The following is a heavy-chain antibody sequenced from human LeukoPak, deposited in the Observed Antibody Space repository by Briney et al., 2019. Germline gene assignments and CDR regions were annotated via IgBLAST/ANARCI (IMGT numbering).Heavy chain of an antibody. CDR3: AKTGFQWGYYFYYMDV. CDR1: GFTFSSYG. Sequence: GRSLRLSCAASGFTFSSYGMHWVRQAPGKGLEWVAVISYDGSKYYADSVKGRFTISRDNSKNTLYLQMNSLIAEDTAVYYCAKTGFQWGYYFYYMDVWGKGTTVTVSS. CDR2: ISYDGSK. J-gene: IGHJ6*03. D-gene: IGHD1-14*01. V-gene: IGHV3-30*18.